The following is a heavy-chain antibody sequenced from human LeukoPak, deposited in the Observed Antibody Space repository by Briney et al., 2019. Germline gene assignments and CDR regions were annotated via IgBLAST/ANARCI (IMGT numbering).Heavy chain of an antibody. CDR1: GFTFSSYW. CDR3: AKDRQQLVLDYFDY. D-gene: IGHD6-13*01. CDR2: INSDGSST. Sequence: GGSLRLSCAASGFTFSSYWMHWVRQAPGKGLVWVSRINSDGSSTSYADSVKGRFTISRDNAKNTLYLQMNSLRAEDTAVYYCAKDRQQLVLDYFDYWGQGTLVTVSS. V-gene: IGHV3-74*01. J-gene: IGHJ4*02.